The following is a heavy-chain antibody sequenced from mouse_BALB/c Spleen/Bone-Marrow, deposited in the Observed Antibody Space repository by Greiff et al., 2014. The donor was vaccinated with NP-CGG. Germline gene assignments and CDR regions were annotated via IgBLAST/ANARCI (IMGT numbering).Heavy chain of an antibody. CDR3: AREDGNHVGFAY. CDR2: TLPGSGST. J-gene: IGHJ3*01. D-gene: IGHD2-1*01. CDR1: GYTFSSYW. Sequence: VQLVESGAELMKPGASVKISCKATGYTFSSYWIEWVKQRPGHGLEWIGETLPGSGSTNYNEKFKGKATFTADTSSNTAYMQLSSLTSEDSAVYYCAREDGNHVGFAYWGQGTLVTVSA. V-gene: IGHV1-9*01.